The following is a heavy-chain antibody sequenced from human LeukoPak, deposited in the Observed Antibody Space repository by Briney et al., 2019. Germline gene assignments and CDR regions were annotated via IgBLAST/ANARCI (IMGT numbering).Heavy chain of an antibody. CDR2: IYYSGST. D-gene: IGHD4-17*01. V-gene: IGHV4-39*01. J-gene: IGHJ4*02. CDR1: GGSISSSSYY. Sequence: SETLSLTCTVSGGSISSSSYYWGWIRQPPGKGLEWIGSIYYSGSTYYNPSLKSRVTISVDTSKNQFSLKLSSVTAADTAVYYCARQEINGYGGNSGFDYWGQGTLVTVSS. CDR3: ARQEINGYGGNSGFDY.